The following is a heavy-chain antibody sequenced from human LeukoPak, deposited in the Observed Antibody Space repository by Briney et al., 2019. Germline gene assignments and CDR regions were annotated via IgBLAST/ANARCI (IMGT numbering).Heavy chain of an antibody. D-gene: IGHD4-17*01. V-gene: IGHV1-69*13. Sequence: SVKVSCKASGGTFSSYAISWVRQAPGQGLEWMGGIIPIFGTANYAQKFQGRVTITADESTSTAYMELSSLRSEDTAVYYCARVGEHGYGDPRPYYYYMDVWGKGTTVTVSS. CDR3: ARVGEHGYGDPRPYYYYMDV. CDR1: GGTFSSYA. CDR2: IIPIFGTA. J-gene: IGHJ6*03.